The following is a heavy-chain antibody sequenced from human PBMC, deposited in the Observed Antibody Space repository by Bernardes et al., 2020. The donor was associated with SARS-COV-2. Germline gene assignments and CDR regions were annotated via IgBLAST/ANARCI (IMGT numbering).Heavy chain of an antibody. J-gene: IGHJ6*02. D-gene: IGHD1-26*01. CDR2: INTNSGNP. CDR3: ARDLSVGFSGSGDNYGMDV. V-gene: IGHV1-2*02. CDR1: GYTFSDYY. Sequence: ASVTVSCQASGYTFSDYYVNWVRQAPGQGLEWMAMINTNSGNPEYAEKLQGRVTVTRDTSINTVYLEVNNLKSDDTAIYYCARDLSVGFSGSGDNYGMDVWGPGTTVTVSS.